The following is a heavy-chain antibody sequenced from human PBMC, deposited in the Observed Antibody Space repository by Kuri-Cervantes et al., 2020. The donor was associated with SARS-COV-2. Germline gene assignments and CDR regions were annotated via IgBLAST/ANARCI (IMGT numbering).Heavy chain of an antibody. CDR1: SGSISSYY. Sequence: SQTMSLTCIVSSGSISSYYWSWIRQPPGKGLEWIGYFYYSGSTNYNTSLKSRITISVDTSKDQFSLKLRSVTAADTAVYYCARSDFWSNGIYYYYYGMDVWGQGTTVTVSS. D-gene: IGHD3-3*01. V-gene: IGHV4-59*01. CDR2: FYYSGST. CDR3: ARSDFWSNGIYYYYYGMDV. J-gene: IGHJ6*02.